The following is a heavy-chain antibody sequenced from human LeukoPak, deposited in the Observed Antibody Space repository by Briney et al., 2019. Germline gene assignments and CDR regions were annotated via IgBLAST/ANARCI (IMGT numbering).Heavy chain of an antibody. CDR1: GFTFSSYA. D-gene: IGHD3-10*01. CDR2: ISGTGERT. J-gene: IGHJ4*02. V-gene: IGHV3-23*01. CDR3: AREPGTTLLTRLYL. Sequence: GGSLRLSCAASGFTFSSYALSWVRQAPGKGLEWVSGISGTGERTSYADSVKGRFAISRDNSQNTLYLQMDSLRAEDTAVYYCAREPGTTLLTRLYLWGQGTLVTVSS.